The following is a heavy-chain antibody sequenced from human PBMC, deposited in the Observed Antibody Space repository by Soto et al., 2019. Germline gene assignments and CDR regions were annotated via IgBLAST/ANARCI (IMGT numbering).Heavy chain of an antibody. J-gene: IGHJ1*01. Sequence: GASVKVSCKASGGTFSSYTISWVRQAPGQGLEWMGRIIPILGIANYAQKFQGRVTITRDTSASTAYMELSSLRSEDTAVYYCARGGYCSGGSCYSLVYFQHWGQGTLVTVSS. CDR3: ARGGYCSGGSCYSLVYFQH. D-gene: IGHD2-15*01. CDR1: GGTFSSYT. CDR2: IIPILGIA. V-gene: IGHV1-69*02.